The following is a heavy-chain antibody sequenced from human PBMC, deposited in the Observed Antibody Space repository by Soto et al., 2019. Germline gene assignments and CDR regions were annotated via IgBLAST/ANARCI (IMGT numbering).Heavy chain of an antibody. CDR3: ARPSRYSSSSIYYYGMDV. CDR2: IYYSGST. CDR1: GGSISSRSYY. V-gene: IGHV4-39*01. Sequence: QLQLQESGPGLVKPSETLSLTCTVSGGSISSRSYYWGWIRQPPGKGLEWIGSIYYSGSTYYNPSLKSRVTISVDTSKNQFSLKLSSVTAADTAVYYCARPSRYSSSSIYYYGMDVWGQGTSVTVSS. D-gene: IGHD6-6*01. J-gene: IGHJ6*02.